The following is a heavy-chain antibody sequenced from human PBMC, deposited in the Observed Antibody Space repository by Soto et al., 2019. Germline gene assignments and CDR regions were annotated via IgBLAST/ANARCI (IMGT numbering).Heavy chain of an antibody. CDR3: ARDHYGSGSYYNGYYYYGIDV. Sequence: PSETLSLTCTVSGGSISSYYWSWIRQPPGKGLEWIGYIYYSGSTNYNPSLKSRVTISVDTSKNQFSLKLSSVTAADTAVYYCARDHYGSGSYYNGYYYYGIDVWGQGTTVTVSS. D-gene: IGHD3-10*01. CDR2: IYYSGST. CDR1: GGSISSYY. J-gene: IGHJ6*02. V-gene: IGHV4-59*01.